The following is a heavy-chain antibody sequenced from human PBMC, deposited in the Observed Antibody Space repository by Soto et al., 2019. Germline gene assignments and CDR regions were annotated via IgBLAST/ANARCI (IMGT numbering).Heavy chain of an antibody. Sequence: QVQLVQSGAEEKKPEASVKVSCKASGYTFTSYAMHWVRQAPGQRLEWMGWINAGNGNTKYSQKFQGRVTITRDTSASTAYMELSSLRSEDTAVYYCARAWVVVTAPDYWGQGTLVTVSS. CDR2: INAGNGNT. V-gene: IGHV1-3*05. J-gene: IGHJ4*02. D-gene: IGHD2-21*02. CDR3: ARAWVVVTAPDY. CDR1: GYTFTSYA.